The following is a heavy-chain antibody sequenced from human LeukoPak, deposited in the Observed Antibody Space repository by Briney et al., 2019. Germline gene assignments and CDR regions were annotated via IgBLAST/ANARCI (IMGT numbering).Heavy chain of an antibody. Sequence: SETLSLTCTVSGGSVSDYYLSWIRQPAGKGLEWIGRLYPSGSTNYNPSLKSRLTMSLDTSKNQFSLKLSSVTAADTAVYYCARVGLRQTAWFDPWGQGIPVTVSS. CDR2: LYPSGST. CDR1: GGSVSDYY. V-gene: IGHV4-4*07. D-gene: IGHD5-12*01. J-gene: IGHJ5*02. CDR3: ARVGLRQTAWFDP.